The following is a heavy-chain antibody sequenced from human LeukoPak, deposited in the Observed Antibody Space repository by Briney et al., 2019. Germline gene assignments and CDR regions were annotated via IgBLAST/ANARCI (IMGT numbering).Heavy chain of an antibody. CDR2: IRYDGSNK. D-gene: IGHD4-17*01. CDR3: AKESSTTVTFWFDP. J-gene: IGHJ5*02. V-gene: IGHV3-30*02. CDR1: GFTFGSYG. Sequence: GGSLRLSCAASGFTFGSYGMHWVRQAPGKGLEWVAFIRYDGSNKYYADSVKGRFTISRDNSKNTLYLQMNSLRAEDTAVYYCAKESSTTVTFWFDPWGQGTLVTVSS.